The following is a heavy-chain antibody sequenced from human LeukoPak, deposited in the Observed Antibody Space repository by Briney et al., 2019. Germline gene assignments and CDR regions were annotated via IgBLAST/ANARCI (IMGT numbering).Heavy chain of an antibody. D-gene: IGHD3-22*01. J-gene: IGHJ4*02. CDR1: GYSFTSQW. CDR2: IYPSDSDA. V-gene: IGHV5-51*01. CDR3: ARSIYYYDSSGYRFDY. Sequence: GESLKISCKGSGYSFTSQWIGWVRQMPGKGLEWMGLIYPSDSDARYSPSFQGQVTISADKSTNTAYLQWSSLKASDTAMYYCARSIYYYDSSGYRFDYWGQGTLVTVSS.